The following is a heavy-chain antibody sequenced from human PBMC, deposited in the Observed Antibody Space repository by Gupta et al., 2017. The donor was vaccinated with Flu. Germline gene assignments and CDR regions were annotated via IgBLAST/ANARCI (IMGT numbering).Heavy chain of an antibody. D-gene: IGHD3-3*01. CDR3: ATPQGRITIFGVVMPPDY. CDR1: GYTFTSYA. CDR2: INAGNGNT. Sequence: QVQLVQSGAEVKKPGASVKFSCKASGYTFTSYAMHWVRQAPGQRLEWMGWINAGNGNTKYSQKFQGRVTITRDTSASTAYMELSSLRSEDTAVYYCATPQGRITIFGVVMPPDYWGQGTLVTVSS. J-gene: IGHJ4*02. V-gene: IGHV1-3*01.